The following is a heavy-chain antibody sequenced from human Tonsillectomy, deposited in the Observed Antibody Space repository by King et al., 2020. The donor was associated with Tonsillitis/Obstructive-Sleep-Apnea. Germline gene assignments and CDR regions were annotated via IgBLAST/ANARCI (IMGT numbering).Heavy chain of an antibody. CDR3: ARHKTAATDAFDI. V-gene: IGHV4-39*01. Sequence: QLQESGPGLVKPSETLSLTCTVSGGSISSSSYYWGWIRQPPGKGLEWIGSIYYSGSTYYNPSLKSRVTISVDTSKNQFSLKLSFVTAADTAVYYCARHKTAATDAFDIWGQGTMVTVSS. CDR2: IYYSGST. CDR1: GGSISSSSYY. J-gene: IGHJ3*02. D-gene: IGHD2-15*01.